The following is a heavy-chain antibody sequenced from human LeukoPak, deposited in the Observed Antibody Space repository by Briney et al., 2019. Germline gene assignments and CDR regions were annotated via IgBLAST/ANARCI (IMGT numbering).Heavy chain of an antibody. D-gene: IGHD2-8*01. Sequence: LAGGSLRLSCAASGFTFDDYAVHWVRHAPGKGLEWVSLISGDGGSTYYADSVKGRFTISRDNSKNSLYLQMKSLRTEDTALYYCAKDYCTNGVCYLNYFDYWGQGTLVTVSS. CDR3: AKDYCTNGVCYLNYFDY. V-gene: IGHV3-43*02. CDR1: GFTFDDYA. CDR2: ISGDGGST. J-gene: IGHJ4*02.